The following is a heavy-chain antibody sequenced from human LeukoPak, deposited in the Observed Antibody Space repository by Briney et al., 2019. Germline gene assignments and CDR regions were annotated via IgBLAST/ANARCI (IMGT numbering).Heavy chain of an antibody. Sequence: SETLSLTCTVSGGSISSYYWSWLRQPPGKGLEWIGYIYYSGSTNYNPSLKSRVTISVDTSKNQFSLKLSSVTAADTAVYYCASLNSSGSLDYWGQGTLVTVSS. D-gene: IGHD6-19*01. CDR3: ASLNSSGSLDY. V-gene: IGHV4-59*01. CDR2: IYYSGST. J-gene: IGHJ4*02. CDR1: GGSISSYY.